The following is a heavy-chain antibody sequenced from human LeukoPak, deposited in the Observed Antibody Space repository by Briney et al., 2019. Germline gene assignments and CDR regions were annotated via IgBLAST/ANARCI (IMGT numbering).Heavy chain of an antibody. CDR2: LRGNGDT. CDR1: EFIFISYA. J-gene: IGHJ4*02. CDR3: AKASWVSNADAVL. D-gene: IGHD1-1*01. V-gene: IGHV3-23*01. Sequence: PGGASLLSCAATEFIFISYAMSRFRQAQGRGLGRSSSLRGNGDTFYADSVKGRFTLSRDESRNTVYLQLNNLRVEDTAIYYCAKASWVSNADAVLWGQGTLVTVSS.